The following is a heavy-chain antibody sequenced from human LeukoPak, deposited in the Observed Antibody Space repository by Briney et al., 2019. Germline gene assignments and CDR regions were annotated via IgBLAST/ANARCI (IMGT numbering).Heavy chain of an antibody. J-gene: IGHJ6*02. V-gene: IGHV3-7*01. CDR2: INQNGSAK. CDR3: VRAGGPHTVDV. CDR1: GFSFSIYW. Sequence: GGSLRLSCAASGFSFSIYWMNWVRQAPGKGLEWVANINQNGSAKYYVDSVKGRFTISRDNAKNTLSLQMNSLRAEDTAVFYCVRAGGPHTVDVWGQGTTVTVSS. D-gene: IGHD2-8*02.